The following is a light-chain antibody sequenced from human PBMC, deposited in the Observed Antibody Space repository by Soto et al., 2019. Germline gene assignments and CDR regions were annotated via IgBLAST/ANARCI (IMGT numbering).Light chain of an antibody. CDR3: QQYDSSPLT. Sequence: EIVLTQSPGTLSLSPGERATLSCTASQSVSSSYLAWYQQNPGQAPRLLIYGASSRATGIPDRFSGSGSGTDFTLNISRLEPEDFAVYFCQQYDSSPLTFGGGTKVEIK. CDR2: GAS. V-gene: IGKV3-20*01. CDR1: QSVSSSY. J-gene: IGKJ4*01.